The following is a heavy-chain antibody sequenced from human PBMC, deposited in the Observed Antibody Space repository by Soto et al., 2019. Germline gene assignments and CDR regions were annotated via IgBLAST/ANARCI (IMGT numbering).Heavy chain of an antibody. Sequence: SETLSLTCTVSGGSISSGGYYWSWLRQHPGKGLEWIGYIYYSGSTYYNPSLKSRVTISVDTSKNQFSLKLSSVTAADTAVYYCASIGYSYGVDYWGQGTLVTVSS. V-gene: IGHV4-31*03. CDR2: IYYSGST. J-gene: IGHJ4*02. CDR1: GGSISSGGYY. D-gene: IGHD5-18*01. CDR3: ASIGYSYGVDY.